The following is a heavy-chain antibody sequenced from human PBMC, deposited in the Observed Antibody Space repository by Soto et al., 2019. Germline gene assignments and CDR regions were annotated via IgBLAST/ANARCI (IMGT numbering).Heavy chain of an antibody. CDR2: IGGSGGST. Sequence: PVGSLRLSCAASGVTFTTYAMSWVRQAPGKGPEWVSAIGGSGGSTYYADSVKGRFTISRDNSKNTLYLQMNSLRAEDTAVYYCAKGGPSAYDYYFDYWGQGTLVTVSS. D-gene: IGHD5-12*01. V-gene: IGHV3-23*01. CDR1: GVTFTTYA. J-gene: IGHJ4*02. CDR3: AKGGPSAYDYYFDY.